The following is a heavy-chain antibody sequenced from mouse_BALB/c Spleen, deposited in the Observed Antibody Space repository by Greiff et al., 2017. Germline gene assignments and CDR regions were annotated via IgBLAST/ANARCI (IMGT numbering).Heavy chain of an antibody. CDR3: NRGNYGGAMDY. Sequence: EVKLMESGAELVRSGASVKLSCTASGFNIKDYYMHWVKQRPEQGLEWIGWIDPENGDTEYAPKFQGKATMTADTSSNTAYLQLSSLTSEDTAVYYCNRGNYGGAMDYWGQGTSVTVSS. CDR2: IDPENGDT. V-gene: IGHV14-4*02. J-gene: IGHJ4*01. CDR1: GFNIKDYY. D-gene: IGHD2-1*01.